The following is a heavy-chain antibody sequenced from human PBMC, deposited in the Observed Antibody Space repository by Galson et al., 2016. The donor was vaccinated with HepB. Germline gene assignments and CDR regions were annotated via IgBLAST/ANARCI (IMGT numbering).Heavy chain of an antibody. CDR3: TKQVAEGGLGDT. J-gene: IGHJ5*02. V-gene: IGHV3-21*01. CDR1: GFMFNYYS. D-gene: IGHD2-15*01. Sequence: SLRLSCAASGFMFNYYSMNWVRQAPGKGLEWVSSITNNGNDKYYADSAKGRFTISRDNAKNSLFLQMDSLRAEDTAVYYCTKQVAEGGLGDTWGQGTVVTVSS. CDR2: ITNNGNDK.